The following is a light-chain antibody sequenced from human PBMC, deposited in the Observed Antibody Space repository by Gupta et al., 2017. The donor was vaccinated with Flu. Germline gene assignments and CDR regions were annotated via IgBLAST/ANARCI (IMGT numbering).Light chain of an antibody. Sequence: EIGLTQVPAPLSLSPGERATPSCRVSHSVGSSLAWYQQRFGQTPRLLIYDVSNRATVIPARFSGSGSGTDFTLTIRSLEPEDLAVDYCQYRSDWPRRLTFGGGTKVEIK. J-gene: IGKJ4*01. CDR2: DVS. V-gene: IGKV3-11*01. CDR3: QYRSDWPRRLT. CDR1: HSVGSS.